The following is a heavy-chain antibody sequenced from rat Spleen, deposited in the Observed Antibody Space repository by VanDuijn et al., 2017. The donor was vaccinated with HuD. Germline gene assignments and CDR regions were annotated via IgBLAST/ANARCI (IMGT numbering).Heavy chain of an antibody. CDR1: GFTFSSYW. Sequence: EVQLVETGGGLVQPGRSLKLSCVASGFTFSSYWMYWIRQAPGKGLEWVASITPDGSGTYYPDTVKGRFVISKDNAKNTGYLQMNNLRSEDTAIYFCTREGHTMDRATYWFAYWGQGTLVTVSS. D-gene: IGHD1-9*01. CDR2: ITPDGSGT. J-gene: IGHJ3*01. V-gene: IGHV5-58*01. CDR3: TREGHTMDRATYWFAY.